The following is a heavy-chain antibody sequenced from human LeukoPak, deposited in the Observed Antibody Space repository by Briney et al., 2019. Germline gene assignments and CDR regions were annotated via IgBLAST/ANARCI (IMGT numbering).Heavy chain of an antibody. J-gene: IGHJ4*02. D-gene: IGHD6-13*01. CDR1: GFTFSSYS. CDR2: IGSSSSYI. Sequence: PGGSLRPSCAASGFTFSSYSMNWVRQAPGKGLEWVSSIGSSSSYIYYADSVKGRFTISRDNAKNSLYLQMNSLRAEDTAVYYCARERPTAGIPFDYWGQGTLVTVSS. CDR3: ARERPTAGIPFDY. V-gene: IGHV3-21*01.